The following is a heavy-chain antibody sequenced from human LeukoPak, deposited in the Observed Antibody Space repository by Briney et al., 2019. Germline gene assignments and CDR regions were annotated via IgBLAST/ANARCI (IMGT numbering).Heavy chain of an antibody. CDR1: GGSISSSSYY. CDR2: MYHSGST. D-gene: IGHD2-2*01. V-gene: IGHV4-39*07. J-gene: IGHJ4*02. CDR3: AREYCDSASCYLPDY. Sequence: SETLSLTCTVSGGSISSSSYYWGWIRQPPGKGLEWIGNMYHSGSTYYNPSLKSRVTISLDTSKNQFSLKLSSVTAADTAVYYCAREYCDSASCYLPDYWGQGTLVIVSS.